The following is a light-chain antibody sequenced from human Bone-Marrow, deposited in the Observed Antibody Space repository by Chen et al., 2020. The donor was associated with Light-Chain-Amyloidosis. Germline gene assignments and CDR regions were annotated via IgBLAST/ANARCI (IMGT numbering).Light chain of an antibody. V-gene: IGKV2-28*01. J-gene: IGKJ2*01. CDR3: MQPLQTPHT. CDR2: LCS. Sequence: DIVMTQSPPSLPVTPGEPASISCRSSQTLLHGNGKNYLDWYLQKAGQSPQLLIHLCSNRASGVPDRFSGSGTGTDFALKISMVESDDVGIYYCMQPLQTPHTFGQGTKVEI. CDR1: QTLLHGNGKNY.